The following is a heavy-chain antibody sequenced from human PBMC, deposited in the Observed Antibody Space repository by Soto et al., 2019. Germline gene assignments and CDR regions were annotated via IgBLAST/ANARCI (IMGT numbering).Heavy chain of an antibody. CDR1: GGSISSSSYY. V-gene: IGHV4-39*07. CDR3: ARSWSGPLRWFDP. J-gene: IGHJ5*02. CDR2: IYYSGST. Sequence: PSETLSLTCTVSGGSISSSSYYWGWIRQPPGKGLEWIGYIYYSGSTNYNPSLKSRVTISVDTSKNQFSLKLSSVTAADTAVYYCARSWSGPLRWFDPWGQGTLVTVSS. D-gene: IGHD3-3*01.